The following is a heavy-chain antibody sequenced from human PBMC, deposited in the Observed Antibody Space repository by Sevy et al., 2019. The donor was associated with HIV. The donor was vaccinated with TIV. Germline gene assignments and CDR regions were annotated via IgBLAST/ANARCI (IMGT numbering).Heavy chain of an antibody. CDR1: GYTFTGQY. CDR2: LNPNRGDT. Sequence: ASVKVSCKASGYTFTGQYIHWVRQAPGQGLEWMGWLNPNRGDTNYAQEFQGRVTMTRDTSISTAYMELSGLKSDDTAVYYCSRDLRLRGYSYGCFDYWAQGTLVTVSS. CDR3: SRDLRLRGYSYGCFDY. V-gene: IGHV1-2*02. D-gene: IGHD5-18*01. J-gene: IGHJ4*02.